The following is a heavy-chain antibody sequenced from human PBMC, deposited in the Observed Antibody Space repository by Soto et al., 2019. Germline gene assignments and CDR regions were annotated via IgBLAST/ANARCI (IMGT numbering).Heavy chain of an antibody. V-gene: IGHV3-30-3*01. D-gene: IGHD6-19*01. CDR3: ARAVAGEYYYYYYGMDV. Sequence: QVQLVESGGGVVQPGRSLRLSCAASGFTFSSYAMHWVRQAPGKGLEWVAVISYDGSNKYYADSVKGRFTISRDNSKNPLYLQMNSLRAEDTAVYYCARAVAGEYYYYYYGMDVWGQGTTVTVSS. J-gene: IGHJ6*02. CDR1: GFTFSSYA. CDR2: ISYDGSNK.